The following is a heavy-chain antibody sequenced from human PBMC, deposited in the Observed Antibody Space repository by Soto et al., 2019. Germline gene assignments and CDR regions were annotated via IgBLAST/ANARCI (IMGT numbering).Heavy chain of an antibody. CDR2: IYYSGST. D-gene: IGHD2-21*02. J-gene: IGHJ4*02. CDR3: ARVIGDYSHFDY. CDR1: GGSVSSASYY. V-gene: IGHV4-61*01. Sequence: SETLSLTCTVSGGSVSSASYYWSWIRQSPGKRLEWIGYIYYSGSTNYNPSLKSRVAISVDTSKNQFSLKLSSVTAADTAVYYCARVIGDYSHFDYWGQGTLVTVSS.